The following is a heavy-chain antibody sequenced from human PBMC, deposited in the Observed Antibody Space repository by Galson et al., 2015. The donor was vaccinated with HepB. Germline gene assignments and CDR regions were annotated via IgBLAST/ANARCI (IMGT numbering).Heavy chain of an antibody. CDR3: ARERINIADEGSALDI. CDR2: IWYDGSNK. V-gene: IGHV3-33*01. CDR1: GLTFSSYG. J-gene: IGHJ3*02. D-gene: IGHD6-13*01. Sequence: SLRLSCAASGLTFSSYGMHWVRRAPGKGLEWVAVIWYDGSNKNYADSVKGRFSIFRDNSKNTLYLQMNSLRAEDTAVYYCARERINIADEGSALDIWGQGTMVTVSS.